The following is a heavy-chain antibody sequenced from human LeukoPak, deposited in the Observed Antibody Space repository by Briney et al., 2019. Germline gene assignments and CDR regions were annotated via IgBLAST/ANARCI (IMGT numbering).Heavy chain of an antibody. D-gene: IGHD6-19*01. CDR3: AKEGVGCSSGWYEGGFDY. J-gene: IGHJ4*02. V-gene: IGHV3-23*01. CDR1: GFTFSSYA. Sequence: GGSLRLSCAASGFTFSSYAMSWVRQAPGKGLEWVSAISGSGGSTYYADSVKGRFTISRDNSKNTLYLQMNSLRAEDTAVYYCAKEGVGCSSGWYEGGFDYWGQGTLVTVSS. CDR2: ISGSGGST.